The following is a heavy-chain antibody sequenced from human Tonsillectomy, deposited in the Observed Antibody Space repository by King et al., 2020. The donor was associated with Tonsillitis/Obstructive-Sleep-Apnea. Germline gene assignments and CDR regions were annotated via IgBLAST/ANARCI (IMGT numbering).Heavy chain of an antibody. CDR2: TIPILGIT. Sequence: QLVQSGAEVKKPGSSVKVSCKASGGTFSFYAITWVRQAPGQGLEWMGGTIPILGITNYAQKFQGRVTITADKSTSTAYLELSSLKSEDTAVYYCANGGGAPTHWFDPWGQGTLVTVSS. J-gene: IGHJ5*02. CDR1: GGTFSFYA. V-gene: IGHV1-69*10. D-gene: IGHD2-15*01. CDR3: ANGGGAPTHWFDP.